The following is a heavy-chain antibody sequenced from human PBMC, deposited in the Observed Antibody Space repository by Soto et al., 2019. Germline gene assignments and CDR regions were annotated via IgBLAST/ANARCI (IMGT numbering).Heavy chain of an antibody. Sequence: GGSLRLSCTASGFDFSGSEMNWFRQAPGKGLEWVAYITGSGGAMFHADSVKGRFSISRDNAKNSLFLEMNNLTADDAGLYYCAKVAPFILGSPFWGQGTLVTVSS. CDR3: AKVAPFILGSPF. CDR2: ITGSGGAM. V-gene: IGHV3-48*03. CDR1: GFDFSGSE. J-gene: IGHJ1*01. D-gene: IGHD2-21*01.